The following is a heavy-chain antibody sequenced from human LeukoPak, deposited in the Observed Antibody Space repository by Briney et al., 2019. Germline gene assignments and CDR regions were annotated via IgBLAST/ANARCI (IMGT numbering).Heavy chain of an antibody. CDR1: GGSFSGYY. J-gene: IGHJ4*02. D-gene: IGHD1-14*01. CDR2: INHSGST. V-gene: IGHV4-34*01. Sequence: SETLSLTCAVYGGSFSGYYWSWIRQPPGKGLEWIREINHSGSTNYNPSLKSRVTISVDTSKNQFSLKLSSVTAADTAVYYCARDSLTTGFDYWGQGSLVTISS. CDR3: ARDSLTTGFDY.